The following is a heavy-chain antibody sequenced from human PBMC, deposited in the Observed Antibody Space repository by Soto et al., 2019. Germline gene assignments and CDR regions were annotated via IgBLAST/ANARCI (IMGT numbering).Heavy chain of an antibody. J-gene: IGHJ6*02. CDR3: ARQGSNGAYYYYGMDV. CDR1: GDSVSSNGAC. V-gene: IGHV6-1*01. D-gene: IGHD3-16*01. CDR2: IYYRSKWFH. Sequence: SQTLSLTCVISGDSVSSNGACWNWIRQSPSRGLQWLGRIYYRSKWFHDYAASVESRMAINPDTSRNQFSLQLNYVTPEDTAMYYCARQGSNGAYYYYGMDVWGQGTTVTVSS.